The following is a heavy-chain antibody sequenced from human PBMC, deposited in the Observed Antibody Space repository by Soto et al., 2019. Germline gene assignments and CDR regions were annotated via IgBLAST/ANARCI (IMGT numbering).Heavy chain of an antibody. CDR2: ISYDGSNK. V-gene: IGHV3-30-3*01. CDR1: GFTFSSYA. D-gene: IGHD4-4*01. CDR3: ARSSADDYSNPYPFEY. J-gene: IGHJ4*02. Sequence: PGGSLRLSCAAPGFTFSSYAMHWVRQAPGKGLEWVAVISYDGSNKYYADSVKGRFTISRDNSKNTLYLQMNSLRAEDTAVYYCARSSADDYSNPYPFEYWGQGTLVTVSS.